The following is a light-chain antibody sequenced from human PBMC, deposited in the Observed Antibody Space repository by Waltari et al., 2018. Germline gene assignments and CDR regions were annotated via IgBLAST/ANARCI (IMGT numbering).Light chain of an antibody. CDR2: EVN. CDR3: FSYTGDTTLYV. V-gene: IGLV2-23*02. Sequence: QSALTQPASVSGYPGQSIPISCTGTSNDVGNYNLVSWYQQYPGKVPQLIIYEVNKRPSGVSHRFSGSKSRNTASLTISGLQAEDEADYYCFSYTGDTTLYVFGTGTKVTVL. CDR1: SNDVGNYNL. J-gene: IGLJ1*01.